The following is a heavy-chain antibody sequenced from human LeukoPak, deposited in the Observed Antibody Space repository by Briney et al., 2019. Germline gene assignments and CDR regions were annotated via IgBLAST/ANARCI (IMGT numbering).Heavy chain of an antibody. Sequence: PGSSLRLSCAASGFTFSNFGMHWVRQAPGKGLEWVAVISYDGSNKYYADSVKGRFTISRDNSKNTLYLQMNSLRAEDTAVYYCARDLLDSGYFLHWGQGTLVTVSS. D-gene: IGHD3-22*01. CDR1: GFTFSNFG. CDR3: ARDLLDSGYFLH. J-gene: IGHJ4*02. CDR2: ISYDGSNK. V-gene: IGHV3-30*03.